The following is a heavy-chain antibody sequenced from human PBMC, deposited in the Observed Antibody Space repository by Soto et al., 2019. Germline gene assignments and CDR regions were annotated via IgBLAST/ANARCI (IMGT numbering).Heavy chain of an antibody. CDR1: GFTFSSYE. CDR2: ISSSGSTI. V-gene: IGHV3-48*03. Sequence: PGGSLRLSCAASGFTFSSYEMNWVRQAPGKGLEWVSYISSSGSTIYYADSVKGRFTISRDNAKNSLYLQMNSLRAEDTAVYYCARGGYCSSTSCYTRLFDYWGQGTLVTVSS. CDR3: ARGGYCSSTSCYTRLFDY. D-gene: IGHD2-2*02. J-gene: IGHJ4*02.